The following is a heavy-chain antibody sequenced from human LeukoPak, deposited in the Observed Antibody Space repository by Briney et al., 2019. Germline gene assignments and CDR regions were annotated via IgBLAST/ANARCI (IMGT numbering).Heavy chain of an antibody. V-gene: IGHV3-74*01. D-gene: IGHD5-24*01. J-gene: IGHJ4*02. CDR1: GFTFRTSW. CDR3: ARGGNYYLDY. Sequence: PGGSLRLSCAVSGFTFRTSWMHWVRQAPGGGLVWVSRMISDGTTVNYADSVKGRFTMSRDNAKNTLYLQMNSLRAEDTAVYYCARGGNYYLDYWGQGTLATVSS. CDR2: MISDGTTV.